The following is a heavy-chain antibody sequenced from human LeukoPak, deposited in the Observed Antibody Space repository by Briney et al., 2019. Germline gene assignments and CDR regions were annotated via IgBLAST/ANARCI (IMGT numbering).Heavy chain of an antibody. CDR2: IIPIFGTA. V-gene: IGHV1-69*06. Sequence: SVKVSCKASGGTFSSYAISWVRQTPGQGLEWMGGIIPIFGTANYAQKFQGRVTITADKSTSTAYMELSSLRSEDTAVYYCARNRGYSYGQFDYWGQGTLVTVSS. CDR3: ARNRGYSYGQFDY. CDR1: GGTFSSYA. J-gene: IGHJ4*02. D-gene: IGHD5-18*01.